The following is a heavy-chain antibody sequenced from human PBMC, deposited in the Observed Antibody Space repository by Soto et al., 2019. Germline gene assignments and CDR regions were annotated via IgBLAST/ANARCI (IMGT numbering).Heavy chain of an antibody. CDR2: ISAYSGST. D-gene: IGHD6-13*01. J-gene: IGHJ4*02. CDR1: GYTFTSYV. CDR3: ARSIAAAVDFDD. Sequence: ASVKVSCKASGYTFTSYVISWVRQAPGQGLEWMGWISAYSGSTNYAQKLQGRVTMTTDTSTSTAYMELRSLRSDDTAVYYCARSIAAAVDFDDWGQGTLVTVS. V-gene: IGHV1-18*01.